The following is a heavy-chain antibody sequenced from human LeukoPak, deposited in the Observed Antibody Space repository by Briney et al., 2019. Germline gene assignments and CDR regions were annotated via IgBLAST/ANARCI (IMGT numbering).Heavy chain of an antibody. V-gene: IGHV4-30-2*03. CDR1: GGSISSGGYS. Sequence: SETLSLTCAVSGGSISSGGYSWSWIRQPPGKGLEWIGYIHHSGSTYYNPSLQSRVTISVDTSKKQFSLKLSSVTAADTAVYYCARHQYCTNDVCTAGGWFDPWGQGTLVTVAS. CDR2: IHHSGST. J-gene: IGHJ5*02. D-gene: IGHD2-8*01. CDR3: ARHQYCTNDVCTAGGWFDP.